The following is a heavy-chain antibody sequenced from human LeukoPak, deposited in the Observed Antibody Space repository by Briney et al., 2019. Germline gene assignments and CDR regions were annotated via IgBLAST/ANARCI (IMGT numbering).Heavy chain of an antibody. D-gene: IGHD3-22*01. CDR1: GLTVTNAW. V-gene: IGHV3-15*07. Sequence: PGGSLRLSCSASGLTVTNAWMNWVRQAPGEGLDWVGRIASKTDGGATDYAAPVKGRFTISRDDSKNTLYLQMNSLKTEDTAVYYCSTTYYYDSSEGYWGQGTLVTVSS. J-gene: IGHJ4*02. CDR2: IASKTDGGAT. CDR3: STTYYYDSSEGY.